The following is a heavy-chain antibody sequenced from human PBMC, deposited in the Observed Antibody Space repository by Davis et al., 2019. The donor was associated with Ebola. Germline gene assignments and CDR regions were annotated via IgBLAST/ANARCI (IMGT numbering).Heavy chain of an antibody. CDR2: IYSAGGNT. Sequence: GGSLRLSCAASGFSVSSNYMNWVRQAPGKGLEWVSVIYSAGGNTYYADSVKGRFTISRDTSNNSLYLQMNNLRADDTAVYYCARFRDFTDWGQGTLVTVSS. V-gene: IGHV3-53*01. D-gene: IGHD3-10*01. J-gene: IGHJ4*02. CDR3: ARFRDFTD. CDR1: GFSVSSNY.